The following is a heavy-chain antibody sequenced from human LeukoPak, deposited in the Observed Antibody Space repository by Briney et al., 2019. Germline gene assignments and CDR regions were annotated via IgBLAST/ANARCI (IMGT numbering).Heavy chain of an antibody. CDR1: GYNFISYD. D-gene: IGHD2-15*01. Sequence: ASVKDSCKASGYNFISYDINWVRQATGQGPEWMGWMNPNSGHTAYAQKFQGRVTMTRDSAIRTAYMELSGLRSEDTAVYYCARGLSKVVKSFHIWGQGTKVSVSS. CDR3: ARGLSKVVKSFHI. V-gene: IGHV1-8*01. CDR2: MNPNSGHT. J-gene: IGHJ3*02.